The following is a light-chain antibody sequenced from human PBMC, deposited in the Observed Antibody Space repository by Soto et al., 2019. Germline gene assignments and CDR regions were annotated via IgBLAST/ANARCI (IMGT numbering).Light chain of an antibody. V-gene: IGKV1-5*03. CDR3: QYYNSDSVA. CDR2: KAS. CDR1: QTSSSW. Sequence: DIQMTQSPSTPSGPVGDRVTNTCRASQTSSSWLAWNHQKPGKATKLLIYKASTLKRGVPSRFRASGSGTEFTVTISNLRTYDFETYYCQYYNSDSVALGQAAEGELK. J-gene: IGKJ1*01.